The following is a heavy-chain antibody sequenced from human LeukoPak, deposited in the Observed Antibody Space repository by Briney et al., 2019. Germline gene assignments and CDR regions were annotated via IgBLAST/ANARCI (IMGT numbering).Heavy chain of an antibody. CDR2: IYYSGST. J-gene: IGHJ4*02. CDR1: GGSLTSSNFY. Sequence: SETLSLTCTVSGGSLTSSNFYWGWIRQPPGKGLEWIANIYYSGSTYYNPSLKSRVAISLATSKNQFSLNLMSVTAPDTAVYYCARVKAYYYDTSGQTAPFFAYWGQGSLVTVSS. V-gene: IGHV4-39*01. CDR3: ARVKAYYYDTSGQTAPFFAY. D-gene: IGHD3-22*01.